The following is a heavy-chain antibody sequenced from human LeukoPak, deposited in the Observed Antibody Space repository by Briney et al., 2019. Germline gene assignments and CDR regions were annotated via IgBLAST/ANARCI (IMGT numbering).Heavy chain of an antibody. Sequence: GGSLRLSCAASGFTFSSYSLNWVRQAPGKGLEWVSSISTSSSYIYYADSVKGRFTISRDNAKNSLYLQMNSLRAEDTAVYYCARDRVGVSAYDSLFDYWGQGTLVTVAS. J-gene: IGHJ4*02. D-gene: IGHD5-12*01. CDR1: GFTFSSYS. CDR3: ARDRVGVSAYDSLFDY. CDR2: ISTSSSYI. V-gene: IGHV3-21*01.